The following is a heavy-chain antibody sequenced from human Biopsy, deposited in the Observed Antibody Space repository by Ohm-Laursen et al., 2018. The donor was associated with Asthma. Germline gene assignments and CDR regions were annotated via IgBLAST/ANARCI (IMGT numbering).Heavy chain of an antibody. Sequence: SETLSLTCTVSGDSVSSGDYYWTWIRQPPRKGLEWLGYISSAGNVFYTPSLKRRLTIQLDTSNNKFSLKLTSLSAADTALYYFARGGSGGKVYYFDSWGLGTLVTVSS. J-gene: IGHJ4*02. CDR3: ARGGSGGKVYYFDS. V-gene: IGHV4-30-4*01. CDR2: ISSAGNV. D-gene: IGHD2-15*01. CDR1: GDSVSSGDYY.